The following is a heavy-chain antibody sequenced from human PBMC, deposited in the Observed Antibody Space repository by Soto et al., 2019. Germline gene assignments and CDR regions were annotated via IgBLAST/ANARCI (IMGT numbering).Heavy chain of an antibody. Sequence: EVQLVESGGGLVQPGGSLRLSCAASGFTFSSYEMNWVRQAPGKGLEWVSYISSSGSTIYYADSVKGRFTISRDNAKNSLYLHMNSLRAEDTAVYYCARVYYYDSSGLGYWGQGTLVTVSS. CDR1: GFTFSSYE. J-gene: IGHJ4*02. D-gene: IGHD3-22*01. V-gene: IGHV3-48*03. CDR3: ARVYYYDSSGLGY. CDR2: ISSSGSTI.